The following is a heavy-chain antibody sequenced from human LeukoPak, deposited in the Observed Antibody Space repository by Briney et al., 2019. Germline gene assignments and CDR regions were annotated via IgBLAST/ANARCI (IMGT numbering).Heavy chain of an antibody. V-gene: IGHV4-34*01. J-gene: IGHJ5*02. D-gene: IGHD2-2*03. CDR2: INHSGST. CDR1: GGSFSGYY. Sequence: SETLSLTCAVYGGSFSGYYWSWIRQPPGKGLEWIGEINHSGSTNYNPSLKSRVTISVDTSKNQFSLKLSSVTAADPAVYYCARMINTGSGYCSSTSCYGANWFDPWGQGTLVTVSS. CDR3: ARMINTGSGYCSSTSCYGANWFDP.